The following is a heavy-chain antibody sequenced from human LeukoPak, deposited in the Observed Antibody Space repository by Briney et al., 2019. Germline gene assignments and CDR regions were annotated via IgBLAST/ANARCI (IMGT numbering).Heavy chain of an antibody. CDR1: GYTFTGYY. CDR2: VNPNNGVP. Sequence: ASVKVSCKASGYTFTGYYMHWVRQAPGQGLEWMGRVNPNNGVPNYAQKFQGRVTMTRDTAISTFHMELNSLRSDDTAVYYCARLVNRAYFDYWGQGTLVTVSS. V-gene: IGHV1-2*06. D-gene: IGHD3-22*01. J-gene: IGHJ4*02. CDR3: ARLVNRAYFDY.